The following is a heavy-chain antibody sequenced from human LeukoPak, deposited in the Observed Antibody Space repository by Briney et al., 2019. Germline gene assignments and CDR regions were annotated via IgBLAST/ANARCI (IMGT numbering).Heavy chain of an antibody. Sequence: SETLSLTCTVSGGSISSYYWSWIRQPPGKELEWIGCIYYSGSTKYSPSLRSRITISVDTSKNQFSLKLNSVTAADTAVYYCARHQRGPGGYYSVGPPLNWFDPWGQGTLVTVSS. CDR3: ARHQRGPGGYYSVGPPLNWFDP. V-gene: IGHV4-59*08. CDR2: IYYSGST. D-gene: IGHD3-10*01. J-gene: IGHJ5*02. CDR1: GGSISSYY.